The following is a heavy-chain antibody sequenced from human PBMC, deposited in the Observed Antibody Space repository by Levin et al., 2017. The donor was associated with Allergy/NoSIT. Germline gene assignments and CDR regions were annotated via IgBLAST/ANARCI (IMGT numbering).Heavy chain of an antibody. CDR2: ILYDGSKK. CDR1: GLTFRSYA. Sequence: GSLRLSCAASGLTFRSYAMHWVRQAPGKGLEWVAFILYDGSKKYYADSVKGRFTISRDNSKNTLYLEMNSLRAEDTALYYCAKDEGATRSYYLDYWGQGTLVTVSS. CDR3: AKDEGATRSYYLDY. D-gene: IGHD1-26*01. V-gene: IGHV3-30*18. J-gene: IGHJ4*02.